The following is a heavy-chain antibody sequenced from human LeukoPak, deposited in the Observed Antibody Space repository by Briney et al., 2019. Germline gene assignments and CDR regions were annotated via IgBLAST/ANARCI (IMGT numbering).Heavy chain of an antibody. CDR3: AKESRITSGYCSSTSCSRWFDP. V-gene: IGHV3-30*02. CDR1: GFTFSSYG. Sequence: GGSLRLSCAASGFTFSSYGMHWVRQAPGKGLEWVAFIRYDGSNKYYADSVKGRFTISRDNSKNTLYLQMNSLRAEDTAVYYCAKESRITSGYCSSTSCSRWFDPWGQGTLVTVSS. CDR2: IRYDGSNK. D-gene: IGHD2-2*01. J-gene: IGHJ5*02.